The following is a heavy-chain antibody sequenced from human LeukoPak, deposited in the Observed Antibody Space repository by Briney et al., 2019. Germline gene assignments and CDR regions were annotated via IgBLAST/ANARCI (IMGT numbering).Heavy chain of an antibody. CDR1: VYTFITYG. CDR2: ISAYNGNT. CDR3: ARDHIAVRPGWFDP. D-gene: IGHD6-6*01. V-gene: IGHV1-18*01. J-gene: IGHJ5*02. Sequence: ASVTVSSTASVYTFITYGISWGRQAPGHGVERRGWISAYNGNTNYAQTFQGRVTMTTDTPTSTAYMELRSLRSDDTAVYYCARDHIAVRPGWFDPWGQGTLVTVSS.